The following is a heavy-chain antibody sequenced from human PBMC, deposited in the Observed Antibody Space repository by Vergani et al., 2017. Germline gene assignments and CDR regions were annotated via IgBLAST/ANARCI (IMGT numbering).Heavy chain of an antibody. J-gene: IGHJ3*02. CDR1: GFTFSDYY. V-gene: IGHV3-11*01. D-gene: IGHD3-9*01. CDR2: ISSSGSTI. CDR3: GGGLYYDMLTGYNDAFDI. Sequence: QVQLVESGGGLVKPGGSLRLSCAASGFTFSDYYMSWIRQAPGKGLEWVSYISSSGSTIYYADSVKGRLTISRDNAKNSLYLQRNSLRAEDPAVYYCGGGLYYDMLTGYNDAFDIWGQGTMVTVSS.